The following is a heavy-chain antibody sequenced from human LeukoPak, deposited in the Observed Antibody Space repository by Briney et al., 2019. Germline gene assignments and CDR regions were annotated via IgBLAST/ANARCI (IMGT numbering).Heavy chain of an antibody. CDR3: ATPVDYGDYWYFDL. Sequence: SETLSLTCTVSGGSISSSSYYWGWIRQPPGKGLEWIGSIYYSGSTYYNPSLKSRVTISVDTSKNQFSLKLSSVTAADTAVYYCATPVDYGDYWYFDLWGRGTLVTLSS. CDR1: GGSISSSSYY. D-gene: IGHD4-17*01. V-gene: IGHV4-39*01. CDR2: IYYSGST. J-gene: IGHJ2*01.